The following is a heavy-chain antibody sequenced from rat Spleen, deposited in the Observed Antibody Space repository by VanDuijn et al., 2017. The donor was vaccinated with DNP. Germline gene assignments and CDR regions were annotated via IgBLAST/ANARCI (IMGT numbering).Heavy chain of an antibody. CDR2: IIYDGSRT. D-gene: IGHD1-3*01. CDR1: GITFSDHY. J-gene: IGHJ2*01. V-gene: IGHV5S10*01. Sequence: EVQLVESGGGLVQPGRSLKLSCVVSGITFSDHYMAWVRQAPRKGLEWVATIIYDGSRTYYRDSVKGRFTISRDNAKSTLYLQMDSLRSEDTATYYCATHFYGSPFDYWGQGVMVTVSS. CDR3: ATHFYGSPFDY.